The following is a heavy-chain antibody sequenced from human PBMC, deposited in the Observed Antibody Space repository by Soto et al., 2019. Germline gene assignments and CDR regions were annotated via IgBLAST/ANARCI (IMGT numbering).Heavy chain of an antibody. D-gene: IGHD1-26*01. Sequence: QVQLVQSGAEVKKPGASVKFSCKASGYTFTSYGISWVRQAPGQGLEWMGWISAYNGSTNYAQKLPGRVTMSRDTPTSTAYMELRSLRCDDTALYYCARGGYDQIGSDDAFDLWGQGTMVPVPS. J-gene: IGHJ3*01. CDR2: ISAYNGST. CDR3: ARGGYDQIGSDDAFDL. V-gene: IGHV1-18*01. CDR1: GYTFTSYG.